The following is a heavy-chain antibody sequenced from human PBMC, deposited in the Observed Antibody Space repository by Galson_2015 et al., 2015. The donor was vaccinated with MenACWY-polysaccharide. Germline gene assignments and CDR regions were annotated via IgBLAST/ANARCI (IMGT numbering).Heavy chain of an antibody. D-gene: IGHD6-13*01. Sequence: SLRLSCAASGFVFNNYAMSWVRQAPGKGLDWVSSISYNGGATFYGDSVKGRFTISRDNSKNTVHLQMNSLRADDTAVYYCAKLMGVSTWYLVDYWGLGTLVTVSS. V-gene: IGHV3-23*01. CDR3: AKLMGVSTWYLVDY. J-gene: IGHJ4*02. CDR1: GFVFNNYA. CDR2: ISYNGGAT.